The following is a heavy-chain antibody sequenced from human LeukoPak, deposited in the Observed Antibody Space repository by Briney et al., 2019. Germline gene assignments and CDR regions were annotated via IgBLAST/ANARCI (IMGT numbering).Heavy chain of an antibody. CDR2: IRYDGSNK. J-gene: IGHJ4*01. V-gene: IGHV3-30*02. CDR1: TFTFSSNG. CDR3: AKQSVGS. D-gene: IGHD3-10*01. Sequence: RESLRPSCAPSTFTFSSNGMHWVRQAQSNGLEWVAFIRYDGSNKYYAASVKGPFTISRGNSKNTLYLQMNSLRAGGTAVYYWAKQSVGSWGQGTMVTVSS.